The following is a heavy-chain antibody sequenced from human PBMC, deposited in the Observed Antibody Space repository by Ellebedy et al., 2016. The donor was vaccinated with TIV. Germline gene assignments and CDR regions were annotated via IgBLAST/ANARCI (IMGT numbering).Heavy chain of an antibody. J-gene: IGHJ6*02. D-gene: IGHD3-16*01. CDR3: ARGRDGAGNYVDV. CDR2: IDPSDSHT. Sequence: GESLKISXQTSGYIFTRYWFAWVRQKPGKGLELMGRIDPSDSHTNYSPSFEGHVTISGDKSIATASLQWSSLKGSDTATYYCARGRDGAGNYVDVWGQGTTVTVSS. CDR1: GYIFTRYW. V-gene: IGHV5-10-1*01.